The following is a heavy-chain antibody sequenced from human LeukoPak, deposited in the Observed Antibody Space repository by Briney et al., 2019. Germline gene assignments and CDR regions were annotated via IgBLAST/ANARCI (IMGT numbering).Heavy chain of an antibody. D-gene: IGHD1-26*01. Sequence: GGSLRLSCAASGFTFSSYWMTWVRQAPGKGLEWVANIKQDGGESYYVDSVKGRFTISRENAKNSLYLQMNNLRAEDTAVYYCARDYYENIAHSHMLPFWGQGTLVPVSS. CDR1: GFTFSSYW. CDR2: IKQDGGES. V-gene: IGHV3-7*03. J-gene: IGHJ4*02. CDR3: ARDYYENIAHSHMLPF.